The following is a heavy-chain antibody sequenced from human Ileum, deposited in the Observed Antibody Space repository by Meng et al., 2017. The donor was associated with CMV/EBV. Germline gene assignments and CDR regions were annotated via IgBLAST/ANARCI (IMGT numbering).Heavy chain of an antibody. CDR1: GYTFTNNI. V-gene: IGHV1-2*02. D-gene: IGHD5-18*01. Sequence: QVQLVQSGTGIKNPGASVKVSCKTSGYTFTNNIMNWVRQAPGQGLEWMGWINPNSGSTNYAQKFQGRVTMTRDTSISTAYMELNRLTSDDTAMYFCARIIVSRGYSFDYWGQGTLVTVSS. J-gene: IGHJ4*02. CDR2: INPNSGST. CDR3: ARIIVSRGYSFDY.